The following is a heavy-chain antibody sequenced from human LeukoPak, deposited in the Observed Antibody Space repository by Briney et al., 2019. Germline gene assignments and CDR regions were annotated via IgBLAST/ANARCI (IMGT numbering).Heavy chain of an antibody. Sequence: PGGSLRLSCAASGFTFSDYSMNWVRQAPGKGLEWISYIGIDSGNTNYADSVKGRFTISGDKAKNSLYLQMNSVRVEDTSLYYCARDYKYVFDNWGQGTLVTVSS. CDR2: IGIDSGNT. D-gene: IGHD5-24*01. CDR3: ARDYKYVFDN. CDR1: GFTFSDYS. J-gene: IGHJ4*02. V-gene: IGHV3-48*01.